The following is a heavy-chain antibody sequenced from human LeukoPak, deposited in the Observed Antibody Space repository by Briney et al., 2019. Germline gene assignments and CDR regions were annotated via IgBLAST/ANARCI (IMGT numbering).Heavy chain of an antibody. J-gene: IGHJ6*02. CDR2: ISYDGSNK. CDR3: ARDLGPRSTMVRGVITKFYYYYYGMDV. CDR1: GFTFSSYA. D-gene: IGHD3-10*01. V-gene: IGHV3-30-3*01. Sequence: GGSLRLSCAASGFTFSSYAMHWVRQAPGKGLEWVAVISYDGSNKYYADSVKGRFTISRDNSKNTLYLQMNSLRAEDTAVYYCARDLGPRSTMVRGVITKFYYYYYGMDVWGQGTTVTVSS.